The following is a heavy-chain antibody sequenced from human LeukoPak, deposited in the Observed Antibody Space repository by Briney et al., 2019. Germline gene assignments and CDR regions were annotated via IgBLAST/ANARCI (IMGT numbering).Heavy chain of an antibody. CDR3: TSENQYMAFDI. V-gene: IGHV3-7*01. D-gene: IGHD6-6*01. J-gene: IGHJ3*02. CDR2: IKQDGSEK. Sequence: GGSLRLSCAASGFTFSSYWMSWVRQTPGKGLEWVANIKQDGSEKYYVDSVKGRFTISRDNAKNSLYLQMNSLRAEDTAVYYCTSENQYMAFDIWGQGTMVTVSS. CDR1: GFTFSSYW.